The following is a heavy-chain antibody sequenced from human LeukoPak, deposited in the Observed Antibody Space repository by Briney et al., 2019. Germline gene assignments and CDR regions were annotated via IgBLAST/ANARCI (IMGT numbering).Heavy chain of an antibody. V-gene: IGHV4-4*02. J-gene: IGHJ6*03. CDR2: IYHSGST. CDR3: ARSVVTVGVYYYYYMDV. CDR1: GGSISSSNW. Sequence: PSETLSLTCAVSGGSISSSNWWSWVRQPPGKGLEWIGEIYHSGSTNYNPSLKSRVTISVDTSKNQFSLKLSSVTAADTAVYYCARSVVTVGVYYYYYMDVWGKGTTVTVSS. D-gene: IGHD2-21*02.